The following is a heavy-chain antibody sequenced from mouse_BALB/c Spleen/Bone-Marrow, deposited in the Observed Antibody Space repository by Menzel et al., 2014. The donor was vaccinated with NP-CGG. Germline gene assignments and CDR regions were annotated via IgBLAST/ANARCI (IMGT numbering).Heavy chain of an antibody. CDR3: ASYYYGRYFDV. D-gene: IGHD1-1*01. Sequence: VQLQQSGAELVKPGASVKLSCTASGFNIKDTYMHWVKQRPEQGLEWIGRIDPANGNTKYDPKFQGKATITADTSSNTAYLQLSSLTSEDTALYYCASYYYGRYFDVWGAWTTFTVSS. CDR2: IDPANGNT. CDR1: GFNIKDTY. V-gene: IGHV14-3*02. J-gene: IGHJ1*01.